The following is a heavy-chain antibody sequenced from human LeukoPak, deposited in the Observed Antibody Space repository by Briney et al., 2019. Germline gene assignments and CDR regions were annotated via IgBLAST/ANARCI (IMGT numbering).Heavy chain of an antibody. CDR3: ASSTAYYSNYWGDFDY. V-gene: IGHV1-18*01. Sequence: ASVKVSCKASGYTFTSYGISWVRQAPGQGLEWMGWINAYNGNTNYAQKLQGRVTMTTDTSTSTAYMELRSLRSDDTAVYYCASSTAYYSNYWGDFDYWGQGTLVTVSS. CDR1: GYTFTSYG. J-gene: IGHJ4*02. D-gene: IGHD2/OR15-2a*01. CDR2: INAYNGNT.